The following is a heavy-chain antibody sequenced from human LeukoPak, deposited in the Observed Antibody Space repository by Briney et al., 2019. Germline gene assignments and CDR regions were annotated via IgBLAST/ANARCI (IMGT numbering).Heavy chain of an antibody. J-gene: IGHJ4*02. Sequence: SETLSLTCTVSGGSISSSSYYWGWIRQPPGKGLEWIGYIYYSGTTYYNSSLKSRVTMSVDTSKNQFSLKLNSVTAVDTAVYYCALYDGTYGYFDYWGQGSLVTVSS. CDR2: IYYSGTT. CDR1: GGSISSSSYY. CDR3: ALYDGTYGYFDY. D-gene: IGHD1-26*01. V-gene: IGHV4-39*07.